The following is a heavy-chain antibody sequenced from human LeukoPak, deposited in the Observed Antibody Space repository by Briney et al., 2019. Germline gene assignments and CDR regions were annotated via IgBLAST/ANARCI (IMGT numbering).Heavy chain of an antibody. CDR3: ARYPSRYCTSTSCYLVH. D-gene: IGHD2-2*01. CDR1: GFTFSSYE. V-gene: IGHV3-48*03. Sequence: GGSLRLSCAASGFTFSSYEMDWVRQAPGKGLEWVSYISGIGSTIYYADSVKGRFTISRDNAKNSLYLQMHSLRAEDTAVYYCARYPSRYCTSTSCYLVHWGQGALVTVSS. CDR2: ISGIGSTI. J-gene: IGHJ5*02.